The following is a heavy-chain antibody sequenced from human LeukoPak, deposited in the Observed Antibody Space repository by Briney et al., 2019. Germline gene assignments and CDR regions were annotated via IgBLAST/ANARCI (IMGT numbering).Heavy chain of an antibody. J-gene: IGHJ3*02. D-gene: IGHD4-17*01. Sequence: GGSLRLSCAASGFTVSSNYMSWVRQAPGKGLEWVSVIYSGGSTYYADSVKGRFTISRDNSKNTLYLQMNSLGAEDTAVYYCARDAPTVTTSYDAFDIWGQGTMVTVSS. CDR3: ARDAPTVTTSYDAFDI. V-gene: IGHV3-66*01. CDR1: GFTVSSNY. CDR2: IYSGGST.